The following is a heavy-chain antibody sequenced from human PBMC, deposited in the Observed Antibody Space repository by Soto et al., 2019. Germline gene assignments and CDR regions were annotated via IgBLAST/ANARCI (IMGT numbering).Heavy chain of an antibody. J-gene: IGHJ5*02. V-gene: IGHV2-5*01. CDR1: GFSLRTSGVG. CDR3: AKSGSSGWYGWFDP. Sequence: GPTLVNPTQTLTLTCIFSGFSLRTSGVGVGWIRQPPGKAPEWLGFIYWNDDKRYSPSLKSRLTITKDTSKNQVVLTMTNMDPVDTATYYCAKSGSSGWYGWFDPWGQGTLVTVSS. CDR2: IYWNDDK. D-gene: IGHD6-19*01.